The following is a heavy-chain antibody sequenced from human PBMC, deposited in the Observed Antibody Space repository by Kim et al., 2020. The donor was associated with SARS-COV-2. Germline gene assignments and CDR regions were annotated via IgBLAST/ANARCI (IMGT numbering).Heavy chain of an antibody. CDR2: IYYNGSP. CDR1: DGSISISSYY. D-gene: IGHD3-3*02. V-gene: IGHV4-39*01. J-gene: IGHJ4*02. CDR3: ARQSFRRDSSDF. Sequence: SETLSLTCTVSDGSISISSYYWGWIRQPPGKGLEWIGSIYYNGSPYYNPSLRSRVTMSVDRSKNQFSLNLRSMTAADTAVYYCARQSFRRDSSDFWGQRTQVTVSS.